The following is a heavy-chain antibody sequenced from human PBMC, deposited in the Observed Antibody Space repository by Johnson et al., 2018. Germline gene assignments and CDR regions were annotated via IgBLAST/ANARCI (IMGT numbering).Heavy chain of an antibody. CDR3: AREAGPVVSGYFQH. Sequence: QVQLVESGGGLVQPGRSLRLSCAASGFTFDDYAMHWVRQAPGKGLEWVAVIAYDGGNKYYVDSVKGRFTISRDHSKNTGYLQRNSPRAEDMAVYYGAREAGPVVSGYFQHWGPGTLVTVSS. CDR2: IAYDGGNK. CDR1: GFTFDDYA. D-gene: IGHD1-14*01. V-gene: IGHV3-30*03. J-gene: IGHJ1*01.